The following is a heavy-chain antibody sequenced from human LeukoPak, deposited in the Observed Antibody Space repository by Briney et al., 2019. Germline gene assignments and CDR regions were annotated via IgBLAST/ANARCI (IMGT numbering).Heavy chain of an antibody. CDR1: GYTFTGYY. V-gene: IGHV1-2*02. Sequence: GASVKVSCKASGYTFTGYYMLWVRQAPGQGLEWMGWINPNSGVTKYAQKSQGRVTMTSDTSISTAYMELSRLRSDDTAVYYCTRDAGGGDCYSCPNWFDPWGQGTLVTVSS. J-gene: IGHJ5*02. CDR3: TRDAGGGDCYSCPNWFDP. CDR2: INPNSGVT. D-gene: IGHD2-21*02.